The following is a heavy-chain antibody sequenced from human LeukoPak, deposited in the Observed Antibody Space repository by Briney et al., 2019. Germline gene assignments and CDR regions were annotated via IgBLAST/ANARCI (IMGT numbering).Heavy chain of an antibody. V-gene: IGHV3-7*03. CDR3: ARDFGGAVAGPRFDC. CDR2: INQDGSQK. CDR1: GFTFNSYW. D-gene: IGHD6-19*01. Sequence: GGSLRLSCAASGFTFNSYWMSWVRQAPGKGLEWVAHINQDGSQKYYVDSVKGQFTISRDIAKNSLYLQMNSLRAEDTAVYYCARDFGGAVAGPRFDCWGQGTLVTVSS. J-gene: IGHJ4*02.